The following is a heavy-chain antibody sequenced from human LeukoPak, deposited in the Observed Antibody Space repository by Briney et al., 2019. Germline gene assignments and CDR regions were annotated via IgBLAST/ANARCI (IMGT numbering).Heavy chain of an antibody. Sequence: GGSLRLSCAASGFTFSSYSMNWVRQAPGKGLEWVSSIGSSSSYIYYADSVKGRFTISRDNAKNSLYLQMNSLRAEDTAVYYCARPSVSQDYFDYWGQGTLVTVSS. V-gene: IGHV3-21*01. CDR1: GFTFSSYS. CDR3: ARPSVSQDYFDY. CDR2: IGSSSSYI. J-gene: IGHJ4*02.